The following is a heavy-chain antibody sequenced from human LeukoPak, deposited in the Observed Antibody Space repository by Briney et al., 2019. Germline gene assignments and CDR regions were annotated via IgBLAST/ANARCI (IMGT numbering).Heavy chain of an antibody. J-gene: IGHJ4*02. D-gene: IGHD3-22*01. V-gene: IGHV3-48*01. CDR3: ARGDLSGYYYSY. CDR2: SSTSSSSTI. Sequence: PGGSLRLSCAASGFPFSSYGMHWVRQAPGKGLEWISYSSTSSSSTIYYADSVKGRFTISRDNAKNSLFLQMSSLRAEDTAVYYCARGDLSGYYYSYWGRGTLVTVSS. CDR1: GFPFSSYG.